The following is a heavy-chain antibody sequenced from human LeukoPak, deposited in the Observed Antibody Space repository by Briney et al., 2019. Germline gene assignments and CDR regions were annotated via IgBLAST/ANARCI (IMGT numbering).Heavy chain of an antibody. CDR2: IGIDSGNT. CDR3: ARDHNYAFDN. J-gene: IGHJ4*02. CDR1: GFPFIEYS. D-gene: IGHD1-1*01. V-gene: IGHV3-48*01. Sequence: GGSLRLSCTASGFPFIEYSMNWVRQAPGQGLEWISYIGIDSGNTKYADSVRGRFTISADKAKNALYLQMNSLRVEDTAVYYCARDHNYAFDNWGQGTLVSVA.